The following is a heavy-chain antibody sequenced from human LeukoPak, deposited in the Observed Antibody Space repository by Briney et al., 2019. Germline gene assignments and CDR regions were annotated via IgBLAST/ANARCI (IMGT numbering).Heavy chain of an antibody. J-gene: IGHJ6*03. CDR2: ISGSGGST. CDR1: GFTFSSYA. D-gene: IGHD5-12*01. CDR3: AKGYSGYKYYYYYYMDV. V-gene: IGHV3-23*01. Sequence: GGSLRLSCAASGFTFSSYAMSWVRQAPGKGLEWVSAISGSGGSTYYADSVKGRFTISRDNSKNTLYLQMNSLRAEDTAVYYCAKGYSGYKYYYYYYMDVWGKGTTVTVSS.